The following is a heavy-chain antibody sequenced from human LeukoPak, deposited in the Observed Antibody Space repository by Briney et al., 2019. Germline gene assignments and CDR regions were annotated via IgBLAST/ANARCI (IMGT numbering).Heavy chain of an antibody. Sequence: GGSLRLSCAASGFTFSTSNMNWVRQAPGKGLEWISYISGSSTIYYADSVKGRFTISRDNAKNSLYLQMNGLRAEDTAVYYCARALVAAARNFDYWGQGTLVTVSS. CDR1: GFTFSTSN. D-gene: IGHD6-13*01. J-gene: IGHJ4*02. CDR3: ARALVAAARNFDY. CDR2: ISGSSTI. V-gene: IGHV3-48*01.